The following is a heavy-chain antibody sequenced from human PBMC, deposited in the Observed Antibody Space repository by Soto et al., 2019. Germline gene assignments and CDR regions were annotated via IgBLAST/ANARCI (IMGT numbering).Heavy chain of an antibody. CDR2: ISGSGGST. J-gene: IGHJ5*02. CDR1: GFTFSSYA. D-gene: IGHD3-3*01. Sequence: EVQLLESRGGLVQPGGSLRLSCAASGFTFSSYAMSWVRQAPGKGLEWVSAISGSGGSTYYADSVKGRFTISRDNSKNTLYLQMNSLRAEDTAVYYCAKAVDITIFRVVTKTSGWFDPCGQGTLVTVSS. V-gene: IGHV3-23*01. CDR3: AKAVDITIFRVVTKTSGWFDP.